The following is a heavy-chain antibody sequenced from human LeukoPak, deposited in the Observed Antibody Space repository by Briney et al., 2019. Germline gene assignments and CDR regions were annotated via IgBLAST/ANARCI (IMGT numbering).Heavy chain of an antibody. V-gene: IGHV1-46*01. J-gene: IGHJ4*02. CDR3: ARVDSSSSYFDY. CDR2: INPSGGST. Sequence: GALVTVSCKASEYTFTSYYMHWVRQAPGQGLEWMGIINPSGGSTSYAQKFQGRVTMTRDTSTSTVYMELSSLRSEDTAVYYCARVDSSSSYFDYWGQGTLVTVSS. CDR1: EYTFTSYY. D-gene: IGHD6-6*01.